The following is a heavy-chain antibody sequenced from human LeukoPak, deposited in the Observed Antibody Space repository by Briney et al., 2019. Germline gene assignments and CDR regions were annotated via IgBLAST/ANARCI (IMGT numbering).Heavy chain of an antibody. CDR1: GGTFSSYA. D-gene: IGHD2-15*01. J-gene: IGHJ5*02. Sequence: GASVKVSCKASGGTFSSYAISWVRQAPGQGLEWMGGIIPIFGTANYAQKFQGRVTITADESTSTAYMELSSLRSEDTAVYYCARDRFCSGGSCSNWFDPWGQGTLVTVSS. V-gene: IGHV1-69*13. CDR2: IIPIFGTA. CDR3: ARDRFCSGGSCSNWFDP.